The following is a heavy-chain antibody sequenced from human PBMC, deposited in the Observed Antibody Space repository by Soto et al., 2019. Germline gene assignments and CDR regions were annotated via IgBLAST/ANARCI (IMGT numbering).Heavy chain of an antibody. D-gene: IGHD2-2*01. CDR1: GFTFINYA. Sequence: EVQLLESGGGLVQPGGSLRLSCAGSGFTFINYAMNWVRQAPGTGLDWVSTISGGGDAPFFADSVRGRFTISRDNSKNTVTLQMNTLGVDDTSVSFCARKFPGSTSRPEYWYFDLWGRGTLVTVSS. CDR3: ARKFPGSTSRPEYWYFDL. J-gene: IGHJ2*01. V-gene: IGHV3-23*01. CDR2: ISGGGDAP.